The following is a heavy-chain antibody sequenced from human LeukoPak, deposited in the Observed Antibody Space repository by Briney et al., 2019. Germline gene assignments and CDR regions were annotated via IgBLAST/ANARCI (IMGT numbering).Heavy chain of an antibody. J-gene: IGHJ4*02. CDR2: ISYMGDHR. D-gene: IGHD6-25*01. V-gene: IGHV3-21*06. CDR1: GFTFSDCD. CDR3: GKAFPPLRAAAAGDY. Sequence: PGGSLRLSCTASGFTFSDCDMNWFRQAPGKGLQWVSSISYMGDHRYYADSAKGRFTISRDNAKNSLYLQMDNLRADDTAVYYCGKAFPPLRAAAAGDYWGQGTLVTVSS.